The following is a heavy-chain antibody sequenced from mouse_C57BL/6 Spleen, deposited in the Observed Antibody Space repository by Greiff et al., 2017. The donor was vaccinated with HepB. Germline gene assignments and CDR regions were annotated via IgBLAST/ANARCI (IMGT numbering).Heavy chain of an antibody. CDR1: GYSITSCYY. V-gene: IGHV3-6*01. Sequence: EVQLQESGPGLVKPSQSLSLTCSVTGYSITSCYYWNLIRQYPGNKLEWMGYISYDGSNNYNPSLKNRISITRDTSKNQFFLKLNSVTTEDTATYYWASRHYAMDYWGQGTSVTVSS. CDR3: ASRHYAMDY. CDR2: ISYDGSN. J-gene: IGHJ4*01.